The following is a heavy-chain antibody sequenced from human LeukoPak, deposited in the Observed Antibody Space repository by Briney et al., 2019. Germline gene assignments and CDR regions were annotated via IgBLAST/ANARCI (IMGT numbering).Heavy chain of an antibody. V-gene: IGHV4-39*02. CDR2: IYYSGST. CDR1: GGSISSSSYY. CDR3: ARDGQ. J-gene: IGHJ4*02. Sequence: SETLSLTCTVSGGSISSSSYYWGWIRQPPGKGLEWIGSIYYSGSTNYNPSLKSRVTISVDTSKNQFSLKLSSVTAADTAVYYCARDGQWGQGTLVTVSS.